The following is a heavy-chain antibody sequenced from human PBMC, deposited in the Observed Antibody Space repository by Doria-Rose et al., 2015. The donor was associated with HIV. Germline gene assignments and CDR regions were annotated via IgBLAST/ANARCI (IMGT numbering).Heavy chain of an antibody. J-gene: IGHJ4*02. V-gene: IGHV2-26*01. Sequence: QITLKESGPVLVKPTETLTLTCTVSGVSLSSPGMGVSWIRQRPGKALEWLSNIFSDDERSYKTSLKSRLTISRGTSKSQVVLTTTDMDPVDTVTYYCARIKSSRWYHKYYFDFWGQGTLVIVSA. CDR1: GVSLSSPGMG. CDR3: ARIKSSRWYHKYYFDF. CDR2: IFSDDER. D-gene: IGHD6-13*01.